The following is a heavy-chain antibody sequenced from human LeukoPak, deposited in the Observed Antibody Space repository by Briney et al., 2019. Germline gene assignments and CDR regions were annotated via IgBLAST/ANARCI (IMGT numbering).Heavy chain of an antibody. V-gene: IGHV3-7*01. Sequence: PGVSLRLSCAASRFPFRNYWMGWVRQAPGKGLVGVANTKPGGTAEVYAVSVRGRFPTSRYNANNFLYPQMNSLRGEDTAVYYCTRTNVATPGARWGEGTLVTVSS. J-gene: IGHJ4*02. CDR1: RFPFRNYW. CDR2: TKPGGTAE. CDR3: TRTNVATPGAR. D-gene: IGHD2-21*01.